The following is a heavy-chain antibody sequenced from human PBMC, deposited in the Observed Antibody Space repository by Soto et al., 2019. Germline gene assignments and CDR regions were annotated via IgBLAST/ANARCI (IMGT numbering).Heavy chain of an antibody. V-gene: IGHV4-39*01. CDR1: GGSISSSSYY. J-gene: IGHJ6*02. Sequence: SETLSLTCTVSGGSISSSSYYWGWIRQPPGKGLEWIGSIYYSGSTYYNPSLKSRVTISVDTSKNQFSLKLSSVTAADTAVYYCARLGWDVVVVAKLPPGGMDVWGQGTTVTVSS. CDR3: ARLGWDVVVVAKLPPGGMDV. CDR2: IYYSGST. D-gene: IGHD2-15*01.